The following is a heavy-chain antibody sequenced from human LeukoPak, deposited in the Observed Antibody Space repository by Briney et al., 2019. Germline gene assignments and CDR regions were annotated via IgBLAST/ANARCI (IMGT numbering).Heavy chain of an antibody. D-gene: IGHD3-10*01. V-gene: IGHV3-30-3*01. CDR1: GFTFSRSA. Sequence: GGSLRLSRTDSGFTFSRSAMHWVRQAPGKGLEWVAVTSYDGIHKYYADSVQGRFTISRDNSENTLYLHMNSLRVEDTALYYCARDNIAGSGSSDWGQGTLATVSS. CDR3: ARDNIAGSGSSD. CDR2: TSYDGIHK. J-gene: IGHJ4*02.